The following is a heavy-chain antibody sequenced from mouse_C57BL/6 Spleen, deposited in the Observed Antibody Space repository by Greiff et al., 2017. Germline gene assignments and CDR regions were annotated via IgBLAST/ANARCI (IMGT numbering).Heavy chain of an antibody. V-gene: IGHV14-3*01. Sequence: EVNVVESVAELVRPGASVKLSCTASGFNIKNTYMHWVKQRPEQGLEWIGRIDPANGNTKYAPKFQGKATITADTSSNTAYLQLSSLTSEDTAIYYCASPYSNCGYFDYWGQGTTLTVSS. CDR2: IDPANGNT. J-gene: IGHJ2*01. CDR3: ASPYSNCGYFDY. CDR1: GFNIKNTY. D-gene: IGHD2-5*01.